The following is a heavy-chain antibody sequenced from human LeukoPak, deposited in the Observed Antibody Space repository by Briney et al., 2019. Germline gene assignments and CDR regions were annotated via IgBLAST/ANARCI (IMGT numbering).Heavy chain of an antibody. CDR1: GYTFTSYG. J-gene: IGHJ4*02. V-gene: IGHV1-18*01. CDR3: ATLGYCSGGSCYSDY. Sequence: AASVKVSCKASGYTFTSYGISWVRQAPGQGLEWMGWISAYNGNTNYAQKFQDRVTITRDRSMSTAYMELSSLRSEDTAMYYCATLGYCSGGSCYSDYWGQGTLVTVSS. CDR2: ISAYNGNT. D-gene: IGHD2-15*01.